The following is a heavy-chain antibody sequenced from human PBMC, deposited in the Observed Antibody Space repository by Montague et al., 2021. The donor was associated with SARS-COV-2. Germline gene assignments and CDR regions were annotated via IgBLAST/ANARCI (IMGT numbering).Heavy chain of an antibody. CDR1: GGSISSSSYY. J-gene: IGHJ6*02. CDR2: IYYSGST. Sequence: SETLSLTCTVSGGSISSSSYYWGWIRQPPGKGLEWIGSIYYSGSTYYNPSPKSRVTISVDTSKNLFSLKLSSVTAADTAVYYCAREAYYYDSSGYYGGGYYYYYGMDVWGQGTTVTVSS. V-gene: IGHV4-39*02. D-gene: IGHD3-22*01. CDR3: AREAYYYDSSGYYGGGYYYYYGMDV.